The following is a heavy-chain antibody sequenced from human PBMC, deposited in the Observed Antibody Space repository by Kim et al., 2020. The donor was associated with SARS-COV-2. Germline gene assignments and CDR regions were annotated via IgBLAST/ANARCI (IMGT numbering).Heavy chain of an antibody. Sequence: ASVKVSCKASGYTFTSYHMHWVRQAPGQGLEWMGRITPNGGSTNYAQKFQGRVTMTRDTSTSTAYMELSSLRSEDTAVYYCARDRAVDGTCDYWGQGTPVTVSS. J-gene: IGHJ4*02. CDR3: ARDRAVDGTCDY. CDR2: ITPNGGST. V-gene: IGHV1-46*01. CDR1: GYTFTSYH. D-gene: IGHD3-9*01.